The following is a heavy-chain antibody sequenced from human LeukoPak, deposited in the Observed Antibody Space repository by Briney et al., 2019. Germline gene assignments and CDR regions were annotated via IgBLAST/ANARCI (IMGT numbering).Heavy chain of an antibody. D-gene: IGHD1-26*01. V-gene: IGHV3-13*01. Sequence: GGSLRLSCAASGFTLSSYAMHWVRQPAGKGLEWVSAIGTAGDTFYPGSVKGRFTISRENAKKSLFLQMNSLRAEDTAVYYCARQNTPHGNFDYWGQGTLVIVSS. CDR3: ARQNTPHGNFDY. J-gene: IGHJ4*02. CDR2: IGTAGDT. CDR1: GFTLSSYA.